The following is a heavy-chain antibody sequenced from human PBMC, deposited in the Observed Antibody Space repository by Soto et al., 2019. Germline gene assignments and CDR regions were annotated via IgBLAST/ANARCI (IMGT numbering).Heavy chain of an antibody. CDR1: GGSFSGYY. V-gene: IGHV4-34*01. J-gene: IGHJ2*01. CDR3: AAHLKTTVTAYWYFDL. D-gene: IGHD4-17*01. Sequence: SETLSLTCAVYGGSFSGYYWSWIRQPPGKGLEWIGEINHSGSTDFNPSLKSRVSISVDTSKKQFSLKLTSVTAADTAVYYCAAHLKTTVTAYWYFDLWGRGTLVTVSS. CDR2: INHSGST.